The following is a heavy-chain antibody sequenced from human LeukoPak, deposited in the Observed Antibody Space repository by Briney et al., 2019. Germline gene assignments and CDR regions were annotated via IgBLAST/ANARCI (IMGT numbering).Heavy chain of an antibody. J-gene: IGHJ4*02. V-gene: IGHV3-23*01. CDR3: AKAAFSRTSYFDY. CDR1: GFTFSTYT. Sequence: EGSLRLSCAASGFTFSTYTKSWVRQAPGKGLEWFSAISGSGGNTYYADSVKGRFTISRDNSKNTLYLQMDSLRADDTAVYYCAKAAFSRTSYFDYWGRGTLVTVSS. D-gene: IGHD3-3*02. CDR2: ISGSGGNT.